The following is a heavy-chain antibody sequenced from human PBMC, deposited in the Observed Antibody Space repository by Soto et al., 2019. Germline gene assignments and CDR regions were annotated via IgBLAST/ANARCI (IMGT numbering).Heavy chain of an antibody. J-gene: IGHJ5*02. CDR2: IIPIFGTA. Sequence: ASVKVSCKASGGTFSSYAISWVRQAPGQGLERMGGIIPIFGTANYAQKFQGRVTITADESTSTAYMELSSLRSEDTAVYYCARYRAVAGTWFDPLAQGTLVTVSS. CDR1: GGTFSSYA. V-gene: IGHV1-69*13. CDR3: ARYRAVAGTWFDP. D-gene: IGHD6-19*01.